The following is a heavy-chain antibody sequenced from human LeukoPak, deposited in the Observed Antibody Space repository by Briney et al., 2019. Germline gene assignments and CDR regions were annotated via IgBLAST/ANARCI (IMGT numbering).Heavy chain of an antibody. CDR3: ARDGLHNWNGLYFDY. D-gene: IGHD1-20*01. CDR1: GYTFTNHF. Sequence: ASVKVSCKASGYTFTNHFIHWVRQAPGEGLEWMGLINPSGGSTSYAHHYQGRVIMTRDTSTSSVYMELSSLRSEDTAVYYCARDGLHNWNGLYFDYWGQGTLVTVSS. V-gene: IGHV1-46*01. CDR2: INPSGGST. J-gene: IGHJ4*02.